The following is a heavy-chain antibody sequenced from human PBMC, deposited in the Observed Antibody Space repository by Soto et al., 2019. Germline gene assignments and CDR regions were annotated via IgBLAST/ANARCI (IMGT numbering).Heavy chain of an antibody. D-gene: IGHD3-22*01. CDR2: TIPVFDTT. J-gene: IGHJ5*02. CDR1: GGTFSNYA. CDR3: ARVESAYFDSSGYYWLDP. V-gene: IGHV1-69*01. Sequence: QVQLVQSGAEVKRPGSSVKVSCKVSGGTFSNYAISWVRQAPGQGLEWMGGTIPVFDTTKYAPRFQARLTFTADESTSTAYMELSSLRSEDTAVYYCARVESAYFDSSGYYWLDPWGQGTLVTVSS.